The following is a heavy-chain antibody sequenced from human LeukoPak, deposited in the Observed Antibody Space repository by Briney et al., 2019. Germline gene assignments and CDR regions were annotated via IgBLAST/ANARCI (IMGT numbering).Heavy chain of an antibody. CDR1: GGSINSYGYY. V-gene: IGHV4-39*01. D-gene: IGHD1-26*01. CDR3: ARQGVGATDF. CDR2: IFYSGST. J-gene: IGHJ4*02. Sequence: SETLSLTCSVSGGSINSYGYYWAWIRQPPGKRPEWIGSIFYSGSTHYNPSLQSRITIPADTSKGQFSLKLSSVTAADTAVYYCARQGVGATDFWGQGSLVTVSS.